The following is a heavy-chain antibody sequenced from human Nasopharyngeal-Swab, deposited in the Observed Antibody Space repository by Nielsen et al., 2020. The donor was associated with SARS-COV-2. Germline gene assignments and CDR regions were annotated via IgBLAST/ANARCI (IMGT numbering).Heavy chain of an antibody. CDR2: IYYSGST. V-gene: IGHV4-31*03. J-gene: IGHJ3*02. Sequence: LRLSCTVSGGSISSGGYYWSWIRQHPGKGLEWIGYIYYSGSTYYNPSLKSRVTISVDTSKNQFSLRLSSVTAADTAVYYCANTLSARFLGHAFDIWGQGTMVTVSS. CDR1: GGSISSGGYY. CDR3: ANTLSARFLGHAFDI. D-gene: IGHD3-3*01.